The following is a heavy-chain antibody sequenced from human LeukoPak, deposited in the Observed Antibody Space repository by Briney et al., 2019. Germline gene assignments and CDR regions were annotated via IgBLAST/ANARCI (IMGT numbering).Heavy chain of an antibody. CDR1: GYTFTGYY. V-gene: IGHV1-2*06. J-gene: IGHJ4*02. CDR3: ARTRITMVRGVHYFDY. Sequence: ASVKVSCKASGYTFTGYYMHLVRQAPGQGLGWVGRINPNSGGTNYAQKFQGRVTMTRDTSISTASMELSRLRSDDTAVYYCARTRITMVRGVHYFDYWGQGAMVTVSS. D-gene: IGHD3-10*01. CDR2: INPNSGGT.